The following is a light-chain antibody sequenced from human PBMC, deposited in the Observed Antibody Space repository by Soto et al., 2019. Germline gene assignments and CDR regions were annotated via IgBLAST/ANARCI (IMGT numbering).Light chain of an antibody. CDR3: QQYDNWPLT. J-gene: IGKJ4*01. V-gene: IGKV3-15*01. CDR2: GAS. CDR1: QSVSSK. Sequence: EIVMTQSPATLSVSPGERATLSCRASQSVSSKLAWYQQKPGQAPRLLIYGASTRATSIPARFSGSGSGTEFTITISSLQSEDFAVYYCQQYDNWPLTFGGGTKVEIK.